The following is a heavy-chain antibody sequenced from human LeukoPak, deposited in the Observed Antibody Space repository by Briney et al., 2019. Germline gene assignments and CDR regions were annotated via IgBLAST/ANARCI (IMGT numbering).Heavy chain of an antibody. D-gene: IGHD4-23*01. CDR2: ISSSGNTI. CDR1: GFTFSDYY. J-gene: IGHJ4*02. V-gene: IGHV3-11*04. CDR3: ARGATYGGGDF. Sequence: GGSLRLSCAASGFTFSDYYMSWIRQATGKGLEWLSYISSSGNTIYYADSVKGRFTISRDNAKNSLYLQMNSLRVEDTAVYYCARGATYGGGDFWGQGTLVTVSS.